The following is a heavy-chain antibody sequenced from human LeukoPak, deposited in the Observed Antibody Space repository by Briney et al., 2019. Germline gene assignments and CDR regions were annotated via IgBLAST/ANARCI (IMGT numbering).Heavy chain of an antibody. D-gene: IGHD5-12*01. CDR3: ARVGYSGWNLEY. V-gene: IGHV3-7*01. J-gene: IGHJ4*02. Sequence: GGSLRLSCSASGFTFSSYSMNWVRQAPGKGLEWVANINQGGSVKYYVDSVKGRFTISRDDAKNSLYVQMNSLRDEDTAVYYCARVGYSGWNLEYWGQGTLVTVSS. CDR1: GFTFSSYS. CDR2: INQGGSVK.